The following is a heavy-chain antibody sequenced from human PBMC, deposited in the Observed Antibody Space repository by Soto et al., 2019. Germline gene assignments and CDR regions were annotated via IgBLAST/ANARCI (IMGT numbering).Heavy chain of an antibody. CDR1: GGSISSGGYY. CDR3: ARHQYSDAQGQFDY. J-gene: IGHJ4*02. D-gene: IGHD5-18*01. CDR2: IYYSGST. V-gene: IGHV4-31*03. Sequence: QVQLQESGPGLVKPSQTLSLTCTVSGGSISSGGYYWSWIRQHPGKGLEWIGYIYYSGSTYYNPSLKSRVTISVDTSKNQFSLMLSSVTAADTAVYYFARHQYSDAQGQFDYWGQGTLVTVSS.